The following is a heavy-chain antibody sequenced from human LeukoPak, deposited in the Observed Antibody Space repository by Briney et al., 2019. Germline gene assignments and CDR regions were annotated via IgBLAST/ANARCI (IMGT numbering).Heavy chain of an antibody. J-gene: IGHJ6*03. CDR2: IYTSGST. Sequence: SETLSLTCTVSGGSISSYYWSWILQPAGKGLELIGRIYTSGSTNYNPSLKSRVTMSVDTAKNQFSLKLSSVTAADTAVYYCAXEAEXIVVVPAATYYYYYYMDXWGKGXXVTV. D-gene: IGHD2-2*01. V-gene: IGHV4-4*07. CDR3: AXEAEXIVVVPAATYYYYYYMDX. CDR1: GGSISSYY.